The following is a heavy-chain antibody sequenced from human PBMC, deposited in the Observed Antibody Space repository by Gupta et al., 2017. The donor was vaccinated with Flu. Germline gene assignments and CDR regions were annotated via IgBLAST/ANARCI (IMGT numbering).Heavy chain of an antibody. CDR1: RND. CDR2: MNTGGCST. D-gene: IGHD6-13*01. CDR3: ATATGRAAAAAVGAY. J-gene: IGHJ4*02. V-gene: IGHV1-46*01. Sequence: RNDIRWVRQAPGQALVWVILMNTGGCSTAYAQKYQGKVTMTMNTSSCTVYLELSGLRSDATAVSYCATATGRAAAAAVGAYSRQGTLVTVSS.